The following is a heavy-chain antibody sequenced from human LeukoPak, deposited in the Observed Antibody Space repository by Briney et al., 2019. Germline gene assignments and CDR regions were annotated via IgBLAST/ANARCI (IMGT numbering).Heavy chain of an antibody. CDR2: ISGDGGST. V-gene: IGHV3-43*02. CDR3: AKDKAPYDPRYYYDSSGSLSGFDY. CDR1: GFTFDDYA. J-gene: IGHJ4*02. D-gene: IGHD3-22*01. Sequence: PGGSLRLSCAASGFTFDDYAMHWVRQAPGKGLEWVSLISGDGGSTYYADSVKGRFTISRDNSKNSLYLQMNSLRTEDTALYYCAKDKAPYDPRYYYDSSGSLSGFDYWGQGTLVTVSS.